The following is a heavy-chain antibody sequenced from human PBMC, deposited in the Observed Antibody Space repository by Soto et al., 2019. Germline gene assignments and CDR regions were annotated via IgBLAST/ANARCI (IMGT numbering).Heavy chain of an antibody. CDR1: GGSISSSSYY. D-gene: IGHD2-15*01. J-gene: IGHJ4*02. CDR2: IYYSGST. Sequence: SETLSLTCTVSGGSISSSSYYWGWIRQPPGKGLEWIGSIYYSGSTYYNPSLKCRVTISVDTSKNQFSLKLSSVTAADTAVYYCARHEVAVVVVGRIDYWGQGTLVTVSS. CDR3: ARHEVAVVVVGRIDY. V-gene: IGHV4-39*01.